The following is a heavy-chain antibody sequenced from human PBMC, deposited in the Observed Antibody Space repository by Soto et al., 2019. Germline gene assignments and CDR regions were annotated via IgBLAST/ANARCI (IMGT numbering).Heavy chain of an antibody. CDR3: ASSPEYSRHDKQRYGMDV. CDR1: GGTFSGYA. CDR2: IIPIFGTA. Sequence: SVKVSCKASGGTFSGYAISWVRQAPGQGLEWMGGIIPIFGTANYAQKFQGRVTITADKSTSTAYMELSSLRSEDTAVYYCASSPEYSRHDKQRYGMDVWGQGTTVTVSS. J-gene: IGHJ6*02. V-gene: IGHV1-69*06. D-gene: IGHD6-6*01.